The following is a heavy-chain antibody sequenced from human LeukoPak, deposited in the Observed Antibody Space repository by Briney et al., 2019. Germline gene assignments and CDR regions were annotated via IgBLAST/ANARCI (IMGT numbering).Heavy chain of an antibody. J-gene: IGHJ4*02. D-gene: IGHD3-16*01. CDR1: GYTFTGYY. CDR2: INPNSGGT. Sequence: ASVKVSCKASGYTFTGYYMHWVRQAPRQGLEWMGWINPNSGGTNYAQKFQGRVTMTRDTSISTAYMELSRLRSDDTAVYYCARESVSLGPFDYWGQGTLVTVSS. V-gene: IGHV1-2*02. CDR3: ARESVSLGPFDY.